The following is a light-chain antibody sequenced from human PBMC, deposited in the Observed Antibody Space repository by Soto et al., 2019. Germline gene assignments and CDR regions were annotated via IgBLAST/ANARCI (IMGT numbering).Light chain of an antibody. CDR1: QSVANSY. Sequence: EIVLTQFPGTLSMSPGDRVTLSCRASQSVANSYLAWYQQKPGQAPRLLIFDASRRPTGIPDRISGSRSGTDFTLTISRLEPEDFSVYYCQQYSRFPQTFGQGTKLDLK. J-gene: IGKJ2*01. V-gene: IGKV3-20*01. CDR3: QQYSRFPQT. CDR2: DAS.